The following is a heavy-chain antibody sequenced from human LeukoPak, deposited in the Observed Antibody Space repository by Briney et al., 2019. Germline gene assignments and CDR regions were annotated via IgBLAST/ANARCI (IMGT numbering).Heavy chain of an antibody. V-gene: IGHV6-1*01. Sequence: SQTLSLTCAISGDSVSSNSAAWNWIRQSPSRGLEWLGRTYYRSRWYNNYAESVRSRITINPDTSKNQFSLHLNSVTPEDTAVYYCTRDLGGYETYYYYGMDVWGQGTTVTVSS. D-gene: IGHD5-12*01. J-gene: IGHJ6*02. CDR2: TYYRSRWYN. CDR3: TRDLGGYETYYYYGMDV. CDR1: GDSVSSNSAA.